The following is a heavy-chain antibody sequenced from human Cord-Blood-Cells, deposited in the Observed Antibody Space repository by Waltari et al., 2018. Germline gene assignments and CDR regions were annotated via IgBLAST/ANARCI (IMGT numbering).Heavy chain of an antibody. CDR2: IIPILGTA. J-gene: IGHJ3*02. Sequence: QVQLVQSGAEVKKPGSSVKVSCKASGGTFCSYAISWVRQAPGKGLEWMGGIIPILGTANYPQEFQGRVTITADETTSPAYMELSSLRSEDTAVYYCARVTGDLTQAFDIWGQGTMVTVSS. CDR1: GGTFCSYA. D-gene: IGHD7-27*01. V-gene: IGHV1-69*01. CDR3: ARVTGDLTQAFDI.